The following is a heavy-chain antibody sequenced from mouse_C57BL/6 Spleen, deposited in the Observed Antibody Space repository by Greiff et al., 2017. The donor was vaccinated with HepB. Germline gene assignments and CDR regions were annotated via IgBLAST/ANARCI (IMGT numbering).Heavy chain of an antibody. CDR3: ARRDYDDWYFDV. CDR2: ISSGSSTI. CDR1: GFTFSDYG. Sequence: EVNLVESGGGLVKPGGSLKLSCAASGFTFSDYGMHWVRQAPEKGLEWVAYISSGSSTIYYADTVKGRFTISRDNAKNTLFLQMTSLRSEDTAMYYCARRDYDDWYFDVWGTGTTVTVSS. V-gene: IGHV5-17*01. D-gene: IGHD2-4*01. J-gene: IGHJ1*03.